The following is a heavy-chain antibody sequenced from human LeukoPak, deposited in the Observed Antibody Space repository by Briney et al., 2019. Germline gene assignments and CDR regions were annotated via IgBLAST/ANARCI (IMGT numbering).Heavy chain of an antibody. J-gene: IGHJ6*02. CDR3: AAGYRTREPLSYYYGMDV. V-gene: IGHV1-18*01. Sequence: ASVKVSCKASGYTFTSYGISWVRQAPGQGLEWMGWISAYNGNTNYAQKLQGRVTMTTDTSTSTAYMELRSLRSDDTAVYYCAAGYRTREPLSYYYGMDVWGQGTTVTVSS. D-gene: IGHD1-26*01. CDR2: ISAYNGNT. CDR1: GYTFTSYG.